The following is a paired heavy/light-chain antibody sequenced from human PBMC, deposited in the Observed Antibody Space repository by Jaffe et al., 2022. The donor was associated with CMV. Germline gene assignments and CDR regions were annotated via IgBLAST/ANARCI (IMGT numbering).Light chain of an antibody. Sequence: DIQMTQSPSSVSAFVGDRVTITCRASQGISSWLAWYQQKPGKAPKLLISAASTLQSGVPSRFGGSGSGTDFTLTISSLQPEDFATYYCQQANSFPFTFGPGTKVDF. J-gene: IGKJ3*01. CDR3: QQANSFPFT. V-gene: IGKV1D-12*01. CDR2: AAS. CDR1: QGISSW.
Heavy chain of an antibody. V-gene: IGHV3-23*01. CDR3: AKRDYSDTSGYYNHNWFDP. CDR1: GFRFSSYA. D-gene: IGHD3-22*01. Sequence: EVQLLESGGGLVHPGGSLRLSCAASGFRFSSYAMNWVRQAPGKGLEWVSDISGSGGSTHYADFVKGRFTISRDNSKNTLYLQMNSLRAEDTAVYFCAKRDYSDTSGYYNHNWFDPWGQGTLVTVSS. CDR2: ISGSGGST. J-gene: IGHJ5*02.